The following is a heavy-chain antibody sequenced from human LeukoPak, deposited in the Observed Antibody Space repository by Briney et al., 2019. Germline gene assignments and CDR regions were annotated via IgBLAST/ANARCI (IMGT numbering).Heavy chain of an antibody. Sequence: GGSLRLSCAASGFTFSSYSMSWVRQAPGKGLEWVSAISESGSGTYYADSVKGRFTISRDNSKDTLSLQMNSLRAEDTAVYYCAKDIAQGYTFGSIEQDYWGQGTLVTVSS. D-gene: IGHD5-18*01. J-gene: IGHJ4*02. CDR3: AKDIAQGYTFGSIEQDY. V-gene: IGHV3-23*01. CDR1: GFTFSSYS. CDR2: ISESGSGT.